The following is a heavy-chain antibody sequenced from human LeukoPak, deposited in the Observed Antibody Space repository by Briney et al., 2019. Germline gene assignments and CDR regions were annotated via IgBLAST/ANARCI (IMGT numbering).Heavy chain of an antibody. J-gene: IGHJ6*02. D-gene: IGHD3-22*01. Sequence: GGSLRLSCAASGFTFSSYGMHWVRQAPGKGLEWVAVISYDGSNKYYADSVKGRFTISRDNSKDTLYLQMNSLRAEDTAVYYCARDTYYYDSSGYYYDYYYYGMDVWGQGTTVTVSS. V-gene: IGHV3-30*03. CDR3: ARDTYYYDSSGYYYDYYYYGMDV. CDR2: ISYDGSNK. CDR1: GFTFSSYG.